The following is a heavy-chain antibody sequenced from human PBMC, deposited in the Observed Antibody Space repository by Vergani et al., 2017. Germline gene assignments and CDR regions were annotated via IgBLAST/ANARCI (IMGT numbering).Heavy chain of an antibody. CDR1: GFTFSSYG. J-gene: IGHJ3*02. CDR2: IWYDGSNK. Sequence: QVQLVESGGGVVQPGRSLRLSCAASGFTFSSYGMHWVRQAPGKGLEWVAVIWYDGSNKYYADSVKGRFTISRDNSKNTLYLQMNSLRAEDTAVYYCARDGGSGWSPANAFDIWGQGTMGTVSS. V-gene: IGHV3-33*01. D-gene: IGHD6-19*01. CDR3: ARDGGSGWSPANAFDI.